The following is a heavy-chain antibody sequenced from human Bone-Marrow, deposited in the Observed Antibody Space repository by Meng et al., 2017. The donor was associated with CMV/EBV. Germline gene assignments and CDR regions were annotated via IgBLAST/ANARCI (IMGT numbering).Heavy chain of an antibody. V-gene: IGHV2-5*02. J-gene: IGHJ4*02. CDR3: AHTPITMVRGVD. CDR1: GFSLSTSGVV. CDR2: IYWDDDK. D-gene: IGHD3-10*01. Sequence: QIPLSESLPPLVNPPQTPTLTVAFSGFSLSTSGVVVGWIRQPPGKALEWLALIYWDDDKRYSPSLKSRLTITKDTSKNQVVLTMTNMDPVDTATYYCAHTPITMVRGVDWGQGTLVTVSS.